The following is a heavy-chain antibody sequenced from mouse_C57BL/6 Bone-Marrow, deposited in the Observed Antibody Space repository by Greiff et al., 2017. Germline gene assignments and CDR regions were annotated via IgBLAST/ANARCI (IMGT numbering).Heavy chain of an antibody. CDR2: IWWDDDK. Sequence: QVQLKESGPGILQPSQTLSLTCSFSGFSLSTFGMGVGWIRPPSGKGLEWLAHIWWDDDKYYNPALKSRLTISKDTAKNQVFLKIANVDTADTATYYCARMRGYYGSSPWFAYWGQGTLVTVSA. CDR3: ARMRGYYGSSPWFAY. D-gene: IGHD1-1*01. CDR1: GFSLSTFGMG. J-gene: IGHJ3*01. V-gene: IGHV8-8*01.